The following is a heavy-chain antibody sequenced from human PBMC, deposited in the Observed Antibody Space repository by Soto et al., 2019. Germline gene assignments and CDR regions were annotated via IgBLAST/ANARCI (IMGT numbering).Heavy chain of an antibody. D-gene: IGHD6-19*01. CDR2: FDPEDGET. V-gene: IGHV1-24*01. CDR3: ATAVAGMYYYYGMDV. CDR1: GGTFSSYA. J-gene: IGHJ6*02. Sequence: ASVKVSCKASGGTFSSYAISWVRQAPGQGLEWMGGFDPEDGETIYAQKFQGRVTMTEDTSTDTAYMELSSLRSEDTAVYYCATAVAGMYYYYGMDVWGQGTTVTVSS.